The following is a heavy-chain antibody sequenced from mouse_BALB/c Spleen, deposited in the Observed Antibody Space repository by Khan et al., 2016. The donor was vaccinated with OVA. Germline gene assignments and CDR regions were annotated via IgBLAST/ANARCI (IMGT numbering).Heavy chain of an antibody. CDR2: INPSTGYT. V-gene: IGHV1-4*02. J-gene: IGHJ2*01. CDR1: GYTLTSYT. D-gene: IGHD2-10*02. CDR3: ARYGYGNFEERFDY. Sequence: QVQLQQSAAELARPGASVKMSCKASGYTLTSYTMHWVKQRPGQGLEWSGYINPSTGYTEYSQQFKDKTTLTADKYSSTAYMQLSSLTSEDSAVYYCARYGYGNFEERFDYWCQGTTLTVSS.